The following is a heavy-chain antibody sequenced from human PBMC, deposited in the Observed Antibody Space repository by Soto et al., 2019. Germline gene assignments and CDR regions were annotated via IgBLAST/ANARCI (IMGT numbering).Heavy chain of an antibody. CDR3: ARDSSASATSYSFDY. J-gene: IGHJ4*02. V-gene: IGHV1-46*01. CDR1: GYKFINHY. D-gene: IGHD3-10*01. Sequence: ASVKVSCKVSGYKFINHYIHWVRQAPGVGLEWMGIINPNGGGTDYAQKFQGRVTMTTDTYASTVHKVLSSLRSEDPAVYFCARDSSASATSYSFDYWGQGALVTVSS. CDR2: INPNGGGT.